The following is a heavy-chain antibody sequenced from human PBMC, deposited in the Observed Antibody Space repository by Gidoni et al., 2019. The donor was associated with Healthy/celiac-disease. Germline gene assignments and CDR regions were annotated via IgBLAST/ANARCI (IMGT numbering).Heavy chain of an antibody. CDR2: ISPIFGTA. V-gene: IGHV1-69*01. CDR1: GGTFSSYA. D-gene: IGHD3-22*01. CDR3: ARAKTTYYYGSGTTDY. J-gene: IGHJ4*02. Sequence: QVQLVQSGAEVKKPGSSVKVSCKASGGTFSSYAISWVRQAPGQGLEWMGGISPIFGTANYAQKFQGRVTITADESTSTAYMELSSLRSEDTAVYYCARAKTTYYYGSGTTDYWGQGTLVTVSS.